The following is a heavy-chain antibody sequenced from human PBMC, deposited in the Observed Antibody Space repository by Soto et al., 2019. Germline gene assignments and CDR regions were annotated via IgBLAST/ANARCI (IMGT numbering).Heavy chain of an antibody. CDR1: GGSISSSSYY. CDR2: IYYSGST. J-gene: IGHJ4*02. Sequence: SETLSLTCTVSGGSISSSSYYWGWIRQPPGKGLEWIGSIYYSGSTYYNPSLKSRVTISVDTSKNQFSLKLSSVTAADTAVYYCARHLSRHLRVDYWGQGTLVTVSS. D-gene: IGHD3-3*02. V-gene: IGHV4-39*01. CDR3: ARHLSRHLRVDY.